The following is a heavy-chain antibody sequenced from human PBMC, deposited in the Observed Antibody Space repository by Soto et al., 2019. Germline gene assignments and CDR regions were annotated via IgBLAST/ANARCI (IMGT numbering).Heavy chain of an antibody. J-gene: IGHJ6*02. V-gene: IGHV1-69*19. CDR2: IIPMVGTA. CDR3: ARGVVEVRAVGYYYYAMDA. CDR1: AGTFSSYS. Sequence: QVQMVQSGAEVKKPGTSVKVSCKAAAGTFSSYSITWVRQAPGQGLEWMGGIIPMVGTANYAQKFQGRVTITADQSTRTAYMELTSLRSEDTAVYYCARGVVEVRAVGYYYYAMDAWGQGTTVTVSS. D-gene: IGHD2-21*01.